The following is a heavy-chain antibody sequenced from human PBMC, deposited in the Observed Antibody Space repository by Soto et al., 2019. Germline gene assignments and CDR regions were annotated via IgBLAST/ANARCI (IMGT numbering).Heavy chain of an antibody. CDR1: GFFFGNYA. J-gene: IGHJ4*02. CDR2: IYAAGGSK. V-gene: IGHV3-23*01. CDR3: AKDLIRGDGYEDPDY. Sequence: WGSLRLSCAASGFFFGNYAIFWCRHSPLRGLEWVSTIYAAGGSKYYAGSVKGRFTVSRDNSRDTLFLQMDSLRIEDTAIYFCAKDLIRGDGYEDPDYWGQGTLVTVSS. D-gene: IGHD3-10*01.